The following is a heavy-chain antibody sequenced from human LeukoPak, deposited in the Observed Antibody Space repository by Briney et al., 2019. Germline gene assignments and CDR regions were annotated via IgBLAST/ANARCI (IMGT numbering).Heavy chain of an antibody. CDR2: INPNSGGT. D-gene: IGHD2-15*01. CDR3: AREGYCRGGSCLDY. V-gene: IGHV1-2*02. J-gene: IGHJ4*02. CDR1: GYTFTDYY. Sequence: ASVKVSCKASGYTFTDYYMHWVRQAPGQGLEWMGWINPNSGGTNYAQQFQGRVTMTRDTSISTYYMELSRLISDDTAVYYCAREGYCRGGSCLDYWGQGALVTVSS.